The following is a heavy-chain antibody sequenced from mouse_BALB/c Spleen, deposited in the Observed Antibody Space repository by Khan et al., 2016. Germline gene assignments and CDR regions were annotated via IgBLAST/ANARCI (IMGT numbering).Heavy chain of an antibody. CDR3: TRFPPRYGSSYWYFDD. D-gene: IGHD1-1*01. J-gene: IGHJ1*01. V-gene: IGHV1-69*02. CDR1: GYTFTSYW. Sequence: QVQLQQPGAELVRPGASVKLSCKASGYTFTSYWINWVKQRPGQGLEWIGNIYPSNSYTNYNQKFKDKATLTVDKSSRTAYMHLSSPTSEDPAVSYCTRFPPRYGSSYWYFDDWGAGTTVTVSS. CDR2: IYPSNSYT.